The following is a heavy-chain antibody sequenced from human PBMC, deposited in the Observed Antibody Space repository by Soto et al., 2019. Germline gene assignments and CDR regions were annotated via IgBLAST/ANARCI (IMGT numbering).Heavy chain of an antibody. CDR2: IYPSDSDI. D-gene: IGHD2-2*01. V-gene: IGHV5-51*01. Sequence: GESLKISCKTSGYSFTSHWIAWVRQMPGKGLEWMGIIYPSDSDIRYRPSFQGQVTISVDKSISTAYLQWSSLKASDTAAYYCARQDYSNYRGGMDVWGQGTTVTVSS. CDR3: ARQDYSNYRGGMDV. J-gene: IGHJ6*02. CDR1: GYSFTSHW.